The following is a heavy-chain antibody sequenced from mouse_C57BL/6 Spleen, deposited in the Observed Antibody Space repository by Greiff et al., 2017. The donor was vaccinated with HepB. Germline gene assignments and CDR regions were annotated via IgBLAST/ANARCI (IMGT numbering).Heavy chain of an antibody. CDR1: GFNIKNTY. D-gene: IGHD1-1*01. CDR3: AIITTVVATDYYAMDY. J-gene: IGHJ4*01. CDR2: IDPANGNT. V-gene: IGHV14-3*01. Sequence: EVQVVESVAELVRPGASVKLSCTASGFNIKNTYMHWVKQRPEQGLEWIGRIDPANGNTKYAPKFQGKATITADTSSNTAYLQLSSLTSEDTAIYYCAIITTVVATDYYAMDYWGQGTSVTVSS.